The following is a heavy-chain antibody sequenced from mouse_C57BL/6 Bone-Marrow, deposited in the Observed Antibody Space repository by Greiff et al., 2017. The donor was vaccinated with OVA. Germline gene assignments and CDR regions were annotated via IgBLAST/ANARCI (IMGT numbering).Heavy chain of an antibody. CDR2: INPNNGGT. CDR1: GYTFTDYN. CDR3: ARKRGPYGSKDY. Sequence: EVKLQQSGPELVKPGASVKIPCKASGYTFTDYNMDWVKQSHGKSLEWIGDINPNNGGTIYNQKFKGKATLTVDKSPSTAYMELRSLTSEDTAVYYCARKRGPYGSKDYWGQGTTLTVSS. D-gene: IGHD1-1*01. J-gene: IGHJ2*01. V-gene: IGHV1-18*01.